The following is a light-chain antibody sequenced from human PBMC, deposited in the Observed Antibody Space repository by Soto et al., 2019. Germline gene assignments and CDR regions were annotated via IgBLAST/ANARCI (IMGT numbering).Light chain of an antibody. CDR3: QSYDLSLRNYV. V-gene: IGLV1-40*01. J-gene: IGLJ1*01. CDR1: SSNIGAGYG. CDR2: GNI. Sequence: QSALTQPPSVSGAPGQRVTISCTGSSSNIGAGYGVHWYQQRPGTAPKLLIFGNINRPSGVPDRFSGSKSGTSASLAITGLQAEDEGDYYCQSYDLSLRNYVFGSGTKLTVL.